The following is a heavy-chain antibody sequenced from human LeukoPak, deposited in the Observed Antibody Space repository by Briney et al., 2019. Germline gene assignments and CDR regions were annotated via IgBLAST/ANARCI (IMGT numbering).Heavy chain of an antibody. CDR1: GGSISSYY. J-gene: IGHJ4*02. V-gene: IGHV4-59*01. CDR2: IYYSGST. D-gene: IGHD3-10*01. Sequence: SSETLSLTCTVSGGSISSYYWSWIRQPPGKGLEWIGYIYYSGSTNYNPSLKSRVTISVDTSKNQFSLKLSSVTAADTAVYYCARVNLAYYYGSGNPGEFDYWGQGTLVTVSS. CDR3: ARVNLAYYYGSGNPGEFDY.